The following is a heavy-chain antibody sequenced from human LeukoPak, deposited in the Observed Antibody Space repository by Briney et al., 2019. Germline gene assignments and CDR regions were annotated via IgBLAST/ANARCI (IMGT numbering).Heavy chain of an antibody. Sequence: GGSLRLSCAASGFTFSSYSMNWVRQAPGKGLEWVSSISSSSSYIYYADSVKGRFTISRDNSKNTLYLQMNSLRPEDTAVYYCARDKWGYKGWFDPWGQGTLVTVSS. D-gene: IGHD5-24*01. V-gene: IGHV3-21*01. CDR2: ISSSSSYI. CDR3: ARDKWGYKGWFDP. J-gene: IGHJ5*02. CDR1: GFTFSSYS.